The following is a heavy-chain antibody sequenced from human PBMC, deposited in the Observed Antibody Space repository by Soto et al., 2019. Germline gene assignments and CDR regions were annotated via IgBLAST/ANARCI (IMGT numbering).Heavy chain of an antibody. J-gene: IGHJ4*02. V-gene: IGHV3-23*01. Sequence: DVQLLESGGGLVQPGESLRLSCTASGYTFTNYAMMWVHQAPGKGLEWLSSISGYSGTTYYADSVKGRFTLSRDTSRNTVYLQINSLRAEDTAVYYCARDLRTASGWYAPGYWGQGTLVTVSS. CDR1: GYTFTNYA. CDR3: ARDLRTASGWYAPGY. D-gene: IGHD6-19*01. CDR2: ISGYSGTT.